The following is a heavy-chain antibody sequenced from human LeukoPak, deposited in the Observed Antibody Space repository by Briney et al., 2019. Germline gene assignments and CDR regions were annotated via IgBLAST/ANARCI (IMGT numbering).Heavy chain of an antibody. CDR1: GYSFTSYR. CDR3: ARMCSSISCYDS. J-gene: IGHJ4*02. Sequence: GESLKISCKGSGYSFTSYRLGRVRQMPGKGLEWMGIIYPADSDTRYSPSFQGQVTISADKSITTAYLQWSSLKASDTAMYYCARMCSSISCYDSWGQGTLVTVSS. D-gene: IGHD2-2*01. V-gene: IGHV5-51*01. CDR2: IYPADSDT.